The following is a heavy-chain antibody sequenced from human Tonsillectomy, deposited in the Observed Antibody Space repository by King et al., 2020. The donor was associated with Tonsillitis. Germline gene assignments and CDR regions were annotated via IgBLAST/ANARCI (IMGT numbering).Heavy chain of an antibody. V-gene: IGHV1-18*01. CDR1: GYTFTSYG. D-gene: IGHD3-22*01. CDR3: AKDRAPGVVMTTPDFDY. CDR2: ISAYNGNT. J-gene: IGHJ4*02. Sequence: QLVQSGAEVKKPGASVKVSCKASGYTFTSYGISWVRQAPGQGLEWMGWISAYNGNTNYVQKFQGRVTMTADTSTSKAYMELRSLISDDTAVYYCAKDRAPGVVMTTPDFDYWGQGTLVTVSS.